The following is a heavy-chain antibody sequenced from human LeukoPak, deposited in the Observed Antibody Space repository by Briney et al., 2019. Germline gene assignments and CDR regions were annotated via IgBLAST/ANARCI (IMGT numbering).Heavy chain of an antibody. Sequence: GGSLRLSCAASGFTFSSSAMSWVRQAPGKGLEWVANIKQDGSEKYYVDSVKGRFTISRDNAKNSLYLQMNSLRAEDTAVYYCARDHPFGYFDYWGQGTLVTVSS. V-gene: IGHV3-7*03. CDR2: IKQDGSEK. D-gene: IGHD3-16*01. CDR1: GFTFSSSA. J-gene: IGHJ4*02. CDR3: ARDHPFGYFDY.